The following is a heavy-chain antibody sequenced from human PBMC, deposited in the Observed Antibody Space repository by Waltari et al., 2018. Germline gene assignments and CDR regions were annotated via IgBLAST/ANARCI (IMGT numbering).Heavy chain of an antibody. J-gene: IGHJ4*02. V-gene: IGHV3-74*01. CDR3: VRSNYYFDY. Sequence: EVLLVESGGDLVQPGGSLRLSCAASGFTFRSYWMFWVRQRPGGGLEWVSRIDFDGTNITYADFAEGRFTISRDNAKDTLYLQMNDLTAEDTAVYYCVRSNYYFDYWGQGTLVTVSS. CDR2: IDFDGTNI. CDR1: GFTFRSYW.